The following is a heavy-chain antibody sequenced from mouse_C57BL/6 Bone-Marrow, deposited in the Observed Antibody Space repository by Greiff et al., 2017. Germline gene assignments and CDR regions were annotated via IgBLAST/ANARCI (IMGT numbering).Heavy chain of an antibody. CDR3: TTYSNYRAWFAY. CDR2: IDPENGDT. CDR1: GFNIKDDY. V-gene: IGHV14-4*01. J-gene: IGHJ3*01. D-gene: IGHD2-12*01. Sequence: EVKLMESGAELVRPGASVKLSCTASGFNIKDDYMHWVKQRPEQGLEWIGWIDPENGDTEYASKFQGKATITADTSSNTAYLQLSSLTSEDTAVYYCTTYSNYRAWFAYWGQGTLVTVSA.